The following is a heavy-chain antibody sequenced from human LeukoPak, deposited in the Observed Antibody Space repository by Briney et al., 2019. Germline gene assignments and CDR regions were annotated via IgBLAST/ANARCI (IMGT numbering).Heavy chain of an antibody. J-gene: IGHJ3*02. CDR2: IYYSGST. CDR3: ARAKHYDYVWGSYRFDAFDI. D-gene: IGHD3-16*02. CDR1: GGSISSGGYY. V-gene: IGHV4-31*03. Sequence: SQTLSLTRTVSGGSISSGGYYWSWIRQHPGKGLEWIGYIYYSGSTYYNPSLKSRVTISVDTSKNQFSLKLSSVTAADTAVYYCARAKHYDYVWGSYRFDAFDIWGQGTMVTVSS.